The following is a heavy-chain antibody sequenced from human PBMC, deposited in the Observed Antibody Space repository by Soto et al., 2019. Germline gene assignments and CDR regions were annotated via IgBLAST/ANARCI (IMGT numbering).Heavy chain of an antibody. D-gene: IGHD3-10*01. Sequence: GESLKISCKGSGYSFSRHWISWGRQKPGKGLEGMGIIYPGESDTRYSPSFQGQVTISADKSISTAYLQWSSLKASDTAMYYCARHVPSYGSGSYFYYYGMDVWGQGTTVTVSS. CDR3: ARHVPSYGSGSYFYYYGMDV. J-gene: IGHJ6*02. CDR2: IYPGESDT. V-gene: IGHV5-51*01. CDR1: GYSFSRHW.